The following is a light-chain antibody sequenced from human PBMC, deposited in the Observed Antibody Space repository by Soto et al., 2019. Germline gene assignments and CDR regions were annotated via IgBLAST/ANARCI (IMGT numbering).Light chain of an antibody. J-gene: IGLJ1*01. Sequence: QSVLTQPASVSGSPGQSITISCTGTSSDVGTYNLVSWYQHHPGKAPKRMIYEGRKRPSGVSNRFSGSKSGNTASLTISGLQAEDEADYYCCSYAGSSTYVFGTGTKLTVL. V-gene: IGLV2-23*01. CDR2: EGR. CDR3: CSYAGSSTYV. CDR1: SSDVGTYNL.